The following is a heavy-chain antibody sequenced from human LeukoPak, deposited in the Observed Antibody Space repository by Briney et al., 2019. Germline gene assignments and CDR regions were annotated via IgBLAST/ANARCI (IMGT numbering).Heavy chain of an antibody. D-gene: IGHD6-19*01. CDR1: GGSISSYY. J-gene: IGHJ4*02. Sequence: SETLSLTCTVSGGSISSYYWSWIRQPPGKGLEWIGYIYYSGSTNYNPSLKSRVTISVDTSKNQFSLKLSSVTAADTAVYYCARGIRSGYSSGWSDFDYWGQGTLVTVSS. CDR2: IYYSGST. V-gene: IGHV4-59*01. CDR3: ARGIRSGYSSGWSDFDY.